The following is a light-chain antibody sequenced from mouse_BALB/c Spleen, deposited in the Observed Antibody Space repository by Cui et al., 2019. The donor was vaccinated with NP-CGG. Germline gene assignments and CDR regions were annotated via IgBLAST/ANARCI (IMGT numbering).Light chain of an antibody. V-gene: IGLV1*01. J-gene: IGLJ1*01. CDR3: ALWYSNHWV. Sequence: QDVVTPESAPTTSPGETVTLTCRSNTGAVTTSNYANWVQEKPDHLFTGLIGGTNNRTPGVPARFSGSLIGDKAALTITGAQTEDEAIYFCALWYSNHWVFGGGTKLTVL. CDR1: TGAVTTSNY. CDR2: GTN.